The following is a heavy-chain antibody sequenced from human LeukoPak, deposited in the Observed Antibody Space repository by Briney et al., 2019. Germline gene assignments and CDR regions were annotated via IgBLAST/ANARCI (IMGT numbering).Heavy chain of an antibody. D-gene: IGHD6-13*01. V-gene: IGHV3-33*06. CDR2: IWYDGSNK. Sequence: GRSLRLSCAASGFTFSSYGMHWVRQAPGKGLEWVAVIWYDGSNKFYADSVKGRFTISRDNSKNTLYLQMNSLRAEDTAVYYCAKIGAAAVTDCWGQGTLVTVSS. J-gene: IGHJ4*02. CDR3: AKIGAAAVTDC. CDR1: GFTFSSYG.